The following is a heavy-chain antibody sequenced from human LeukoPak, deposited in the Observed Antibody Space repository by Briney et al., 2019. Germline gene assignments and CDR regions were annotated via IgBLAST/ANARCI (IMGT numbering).Heavy chain of an antibody. CDR1: GVSISSYY. V-gene: IGHV4-4*07. CDR2: FYPSGTT. CDR3: AGERNSYDSNAYFDC. Sequence: SETLSLTCTVSGVSISSYYWTWLRQPAGKGLEWIGRFYPSGTTNYNPSLKSRVTMSVDTSKNQFSLKLSSVTAADTAVYYCAGERNSYDSNAYFDCWGQGTLVTVSS. D-gene: IGHD3-22*01. J-gene: IGHJ5*01.